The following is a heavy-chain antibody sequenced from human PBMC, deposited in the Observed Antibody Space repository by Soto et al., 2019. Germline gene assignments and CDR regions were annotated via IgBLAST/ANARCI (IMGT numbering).Heavy chain of an antibody. V-gene: IGHV1-3*01. CDR3: ARTDRSSWSFDY. CDR1: GYTFSTYA. J-gene: IGHJ4*02. D-gene: IGHD6-13*01. Sequence: ASVKVSFKASGYTFSTYAVHWVRQAPGQRLEWMGWINAGNGDTKYSQKFQDRVTITRDTSATTAYMELSSLRSEDTAVYYCARTDRSSWSFDYWGRGTLVTVSS. CDR2: INAGNGDT.